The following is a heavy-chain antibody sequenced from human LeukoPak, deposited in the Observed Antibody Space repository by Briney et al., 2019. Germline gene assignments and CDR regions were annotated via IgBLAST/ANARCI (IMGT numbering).Heavy chain of an antibody. CDR2: IYYNGRT. J-gene: IGHJ3*02. Sequence: SETLSLTCTVSGGSISSYYWSCIRQPPGKGLEWIGYIYYNGRTNYNPSLKSRVTILVDTSKNQFSLKLSSVTAADTAIYYCAKVEGLHGDDPFDIWGRGTMVTVSS. CDR1: GGSISSYY. V-gene: IGHV4-59*01. CDR3: AKVEGLHGDDPFDI. D-gene: IGHD7-27*01.